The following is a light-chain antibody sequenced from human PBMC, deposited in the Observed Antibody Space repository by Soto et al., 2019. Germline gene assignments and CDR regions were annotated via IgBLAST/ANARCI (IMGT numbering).Light chain of an antibody. Sequence: QSVLTQPASVSGSPGQSITISCTGTRTGVGGYNFVSWYQQHPGKAPKLIIYEVSNRPSGVSNRFSGSKSDNTASLTISGLQAEDEADYYCCSYVSSKTYVFGTGTKGTVL. V-gene: IGLV2-14*01. CDR2: EVS. CDR3: CSYVSSKTYV. CDR1: RTGVGGYNF. J-gene: IGLJ1*01.